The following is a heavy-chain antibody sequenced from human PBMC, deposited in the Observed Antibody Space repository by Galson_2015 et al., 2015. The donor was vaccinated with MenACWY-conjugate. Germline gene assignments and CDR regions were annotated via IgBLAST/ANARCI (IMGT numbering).Heavy chain of an antibody. CDR2: ISSSSSTI. D-gene: IGHD4-23*01. V-gene: IGHV3-48*01. CDR1: GFTFSSYS. Sequence: SLRLSCAASGFTFSSYSMNWVRQAPGKGLEWVSYISSSSSTIYYADSVKGRFTISRDNAKNSLYLQMNSLRAEDTAVYYCARYGGRDGYDAFDTWGQGTMVTVSS. J-gene: IGHJ3*02. CDR3: ARYGGRDGYDAFDT.